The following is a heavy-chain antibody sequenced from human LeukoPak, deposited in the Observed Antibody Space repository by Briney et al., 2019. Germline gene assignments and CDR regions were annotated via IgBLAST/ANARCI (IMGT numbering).Heavy chain of an antibody. J-gene: IGHJ4*02. CDR3: ARDRPGYSSNFDH. V-gene: IGHV1-2*02. CDR1: GYTFTDYY. D-gene: IGHD5-18*01. Sequence: ASVTVSSKASGYTFTDYYMHWVRQAPGQGLEWMGWINPKSGGTNYAQKFQGRVTMTRDTSISTAYMELSGLRSDDTALYYCARDRPGYSSNFDHWGQGTLVTVSS. CDR2: INPKSGGT.